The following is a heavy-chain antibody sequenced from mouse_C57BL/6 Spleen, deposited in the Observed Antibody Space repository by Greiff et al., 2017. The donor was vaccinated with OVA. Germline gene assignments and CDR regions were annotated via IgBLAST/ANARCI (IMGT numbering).Heavy chain of an antibody. Sequence: EVHLVESGAELVKPGASVKLSCTASGFNIKDYYMHWVKQRTEQGLEWIGRIDPEDGETKYAPKFQGKATITADTSSNTAYLQLSSLTSEDTAVYYCSRNTVVADYYAMDYWGQGTSVTVSS. V-gene: IGHV14-2*01. J-gene: IGHJ4*01. D-gene: IGHD1-1*01. CDR2: IDPEDGET. CDR1: GFNIKDYY. CDR3: SRNTVVADYYAMDY.